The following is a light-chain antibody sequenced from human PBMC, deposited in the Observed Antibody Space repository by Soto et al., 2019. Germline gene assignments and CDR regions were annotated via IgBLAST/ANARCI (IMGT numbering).Light chain of an antibody. Sequence: AIQMTQSPSSLSASVGDRVTITCRASQGIRNDLGWYQQKPGKAPKLLIYAASSLQSGVPSRFSRSGSGTDFNLTISSLQPEDFATYYCLQDYNYPPTFGQGTKVEIK. J-gene: IGKJ1*01. CDR2: AAS. CDR1: QGIRND. CDR3: LQDYNYPPT. V-gene: IGKV1-6*01.